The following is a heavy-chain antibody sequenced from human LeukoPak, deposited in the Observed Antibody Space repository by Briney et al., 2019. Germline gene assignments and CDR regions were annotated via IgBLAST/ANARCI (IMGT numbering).Heavy chain of an antibody. Sequence: GGSLRLSCAASGFTFSSYGMHWVRQAPGKGLEWVAVIWYDGSNKYYADSVKGRFTISRDNSKNTLYLQMNSLRAEDTAVYYCARDERTIAARYYYYGMDVWGQGTTVTVSS. D-gene: IGHD6-6*01. CDR3: ARDERTIAARYYYYGMDV. V-gene: IGHV3-30*19. J-gene: IGHJ6*02. CDR1: GFTFSSYG. CDR2: IWYDGSNK.